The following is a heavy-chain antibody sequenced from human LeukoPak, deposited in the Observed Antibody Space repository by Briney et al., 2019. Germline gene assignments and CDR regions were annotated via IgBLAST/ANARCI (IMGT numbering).Heavy chain of an antibody. CDR3: ARGPRMVAMNGYAFDI. CDR2: IHSSGNT. D-gene: IGHD2-2*01. Sequence: PSETLSLTCTVSGYSISSGYYWGWIRQPPGKRLEWVASIHSSGNTYYSPTLKSRVTISVDTSKNQFSLNLTSVTAADTAMYYCARGPRMVAMNGYAFDIWGPGTTVIVSS. V-gene: IGHV4-38-2*02. J-gene: IGHJ3*02. CDR1: GYSISSGYY.